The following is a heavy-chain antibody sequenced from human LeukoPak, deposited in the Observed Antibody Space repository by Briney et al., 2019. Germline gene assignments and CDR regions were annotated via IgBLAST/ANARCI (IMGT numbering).Heavy chain of an antibody. J-gene: IGHJ4*02. CDR2: IYYSGST. D-gene: IGHD3-3*01. V-gene: IGHV4-59*08. Sequence: SETLSLTCTVSGGSISSFYWSWIRQPPGKGLEWIGYIYYSGSTSYSPSLKSRVTISVDTSKNQFSLKLSSVTAADTAVYYCATTGYYDFWSGYSNYYFDYWGQGTLVTVSS. CDR3: ATTGYYDFWSGYSNYYFDY. CDR1: GGSISSFY.